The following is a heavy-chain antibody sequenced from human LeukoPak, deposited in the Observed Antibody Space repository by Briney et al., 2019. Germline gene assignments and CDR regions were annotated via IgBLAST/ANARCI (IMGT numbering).Heavy chain of an antibody. CDR1: GFTFSSYA. CDR2: ISDSGGST. Sequence: GGSLRLSCAASGFTFSSYAMSWVRQAPGKGLEWVSAISDSGGSTYYADSVKGRFTISRDNSKNTLYLQMNSLRAEDTAVYYCARARTNIAAAGDAFDIWGQGTMVTVSS. D-gene: IGHD6-13*01. CDR3: ARARTNIAAAGDAFDI. V-gene: IGHV3-23*01. J-gene: IGHJ3*02.